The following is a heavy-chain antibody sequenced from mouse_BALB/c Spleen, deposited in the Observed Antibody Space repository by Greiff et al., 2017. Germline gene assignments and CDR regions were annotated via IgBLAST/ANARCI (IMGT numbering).Heavy chain of an antibody. J-gene: IGHJ3*01. V-gene: IGHV1-18*01. Sequence: VQLQQSGPELVKPGASVKLSCKTSGYTFTDYTLHWVTQSHGKSLEWIGGINPNNGGTSYNQKFKGKATLTVDKSSSTAYMELRSLTSEDSAVYYCARPYYYGSSPFADWGQGTLVTVSA. CDR3: ARPYYYGSSPFAD. D-gene: IGHD1-1*01. CDR2: INPNNGGT. CDR1: GYTFTDYT.